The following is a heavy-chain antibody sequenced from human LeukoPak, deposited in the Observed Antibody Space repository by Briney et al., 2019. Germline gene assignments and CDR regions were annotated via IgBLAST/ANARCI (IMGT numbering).Heavy chain of an antibody. CDR3: LRGAHYDTTGYYY. Sequence: PGGSLRLSCAASGFTFSSYWMHWVRQAPGKWLVWVSRIKNDGTSIYADSVKGRFTISRDNAKNTLYLQMNSLRHEDTAVYYCLRGAHYDTTGYYYWGQGALVTVSS. CDR1: GFTFSSYW. J-gene: IGHJ4*02. V-gene: IGHV3-74*01. D-gene: IGHD3-22*01. CDR2: IKNDGTSI.